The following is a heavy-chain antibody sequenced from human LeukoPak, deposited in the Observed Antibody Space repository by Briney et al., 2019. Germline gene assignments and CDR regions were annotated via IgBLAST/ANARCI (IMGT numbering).Heavy chain of an antibody. D-gene: IGHD3-16*02. J-gene: IGHJ3*02. Sequence: GYLCLYCAASGFTISSNYMSWVRQAPGQGLVWVSVIYSGGSTYYAHSVKGRFTISRDNSKSTLYLQMNSLRAEDTAVYYCAKGPLARMNAFDIWGQGTMVTVSS. V-gene: IGHV3-53*01. CDR2: IYSGGST. CDR3: AKGPLARMNAFDI. CDR1: GFTISSNY.